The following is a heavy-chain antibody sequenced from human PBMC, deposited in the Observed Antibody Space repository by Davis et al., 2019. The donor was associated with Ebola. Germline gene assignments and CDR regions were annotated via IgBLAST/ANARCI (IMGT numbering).Heavy chain of an antibody. D-gene: IGHD4-11*01. CDR2: ISYDGSNK. Sequence: PGGSLRLSCAASGLTFSSYAMHWVRQAPGKGLEWVAVISYDGSNKYYADSVKGRFTISRDNSKNTLYLQMNSLRGEDTAVYYCAKRSDYRSFDYWGQGTLVTVSS. J-gene: IGHJ4*02. V-gene: IGHV3-30-3*01. CDR1: GLTFSSYA. CDR3: AKRSDYRSFDY.